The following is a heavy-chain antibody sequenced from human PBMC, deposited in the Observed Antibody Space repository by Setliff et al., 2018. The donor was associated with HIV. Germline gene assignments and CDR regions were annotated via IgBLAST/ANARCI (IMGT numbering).Heavy chain of an antibody. Sequence: SETLSLTCAVSGGSISSSTYYWNWFRQSPGKGLEWIGYMSYTGINNYNPSLKSLVTISLDTSKNQFSLKLTSVTAADTAVYYCARQGFVPLGAHQFDYWGPGTLVTVSS. D-gene: IGHD3-16*01. CDR3: ARQGFVPLGAHQFDY. CDR2: MSYTGIN. V-gene: IGHV4-31*01. J-gene: IGHJ4*02. CDR1: GGSISSSTYY.